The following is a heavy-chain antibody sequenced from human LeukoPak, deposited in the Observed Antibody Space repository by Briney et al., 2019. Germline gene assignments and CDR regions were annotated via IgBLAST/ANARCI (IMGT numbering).Heavy chain of an antibody. CDR1: GFTCSSYS. J-gene: IGHJ4*02. CDR3: AGGNGDSDFDY. CDR2: ISSSSSYI. Sequence: GGSLRLSCAASGFTCSSYSMNWVRQAPGKGREWVSSISSSSSYIYYADSVKGRFTISRDNAKNSLYLQMNSLRAEDTAVYYCAGGNGDSDFDYWGQGTLVTVSS. V-gene: IGHV3-21*01. D-gene: IGHD4-17*01.